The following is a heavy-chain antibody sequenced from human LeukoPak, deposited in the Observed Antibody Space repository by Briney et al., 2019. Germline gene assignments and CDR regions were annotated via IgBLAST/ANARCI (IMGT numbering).Heavy chain of an antibody. CDR1: GFTFGDYA. Sequence: GRSLRLSCTGSGFTFGDYALTWVRQAPRKGLEWVGFIRSKAYGGTTEYAASVKGRFTISRDDSKNTLYLQMNSLRVEDTAVYYCARDGSGFNLDYWGQGTLVTVSS. CDR3: ARDGSGFNLDY. V-gene: IGHV3-49*04. J-gene: IGHJ4*02. D-gene: IGHD6-19*01. CDR2: IRSKAYGGTT.